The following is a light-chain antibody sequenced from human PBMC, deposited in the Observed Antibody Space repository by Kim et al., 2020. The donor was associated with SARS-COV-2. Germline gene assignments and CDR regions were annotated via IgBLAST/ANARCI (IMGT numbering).Light chain of an antibody. CDR1: SSSIGSNT. CDR2: SNN. CDR3: ATWDDSLNGPV. J-gene: IGLJ3*02. V-gene: IGLV1-44*01. Sequence: ELTQPPSASGTPGQRVTISCSGSSSSIGSNTVNWYQQLPGTAPKLLIYSNNQRPSGVPDRFSGSKSGTSASLAISGLQSEDEADYYCATWDDSLNGPVFGGGTQLTV.